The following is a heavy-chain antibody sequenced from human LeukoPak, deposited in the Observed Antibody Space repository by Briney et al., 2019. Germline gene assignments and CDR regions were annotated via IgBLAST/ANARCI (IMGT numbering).Heavy chain of an antibody. Sequence: GGSLRLSCAASGFTFSNYCMSWVRQAPGKGLEWVANIKQDGSQKYYVDSVKGRFTISRDNAKNSLYLQMNSLRAEDTAVYYCARAGHSYYDILTGYRSDAFDIWGQGTMVTVSS. CDR1: GFTFSNYC. CDR2: IKQDGSQK. J-gene: IGHJ3*02. D-gene: IGHD3-9*01. CDR3: ARAGHSYYDILTGYRSDAFDI. V-gene: IGHV3-7*01.